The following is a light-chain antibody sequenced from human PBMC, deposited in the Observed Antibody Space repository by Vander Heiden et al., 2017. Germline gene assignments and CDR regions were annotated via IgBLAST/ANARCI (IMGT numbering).Light chain of an antibody. CDR1: SSNIGAGYD. J-gene: IGLJ2*01. Sequence: QSVLTQPTSVSGAPGPWVNTHCTGRSSNIGAGYDVRWCQQLPGTAPKFLIYGNSNRPSGVPDRFSGSKSGTSASLAITGLQAEDEADYYCQSYDSTLSVVFGGGTKVTVL. CDR2: GNS. V-gene: IGLV1-40*01. CDR3: QSYDSTLSVV.